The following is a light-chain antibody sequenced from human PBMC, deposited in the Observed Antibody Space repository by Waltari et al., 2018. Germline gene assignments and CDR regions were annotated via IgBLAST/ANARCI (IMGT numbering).Light chain of an antibody. V-gene: IGLV2-14*02. J-gene: IGLJ1*01. CDR3: SSYTSSSTYV. CDR1: SSDVGSYNL. Sequence: QSALTQPASVSGSPGQSITISCTGTSSDVGSYNLVSWYQQHPGKAPKLMIYEGSKRPSGVSNRVSGSKSGNTASLTISRLQAEDEADYYCSSYTSSSTYVFGTGTRVTVL. CDR2: EGS.